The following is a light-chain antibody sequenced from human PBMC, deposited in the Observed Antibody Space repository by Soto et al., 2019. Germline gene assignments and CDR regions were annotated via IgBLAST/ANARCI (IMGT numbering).Light chain of an antibody. V-gene: IGKV1-6*01. CDR3: LQDYNFPRT. J-gene: IGKJ1*01. CDR1: QDIRND. Sequence: IQMTQSPSSLSASVGDRVTITCRASQDIRNDLGWYQHKPGKAPKLLIYAASTLQSGVPSRFSGSGSGIHFTLTISSLQPEDFATSYCLQDYNFPRTFGQGTKVQIK. CDR2: AAS.